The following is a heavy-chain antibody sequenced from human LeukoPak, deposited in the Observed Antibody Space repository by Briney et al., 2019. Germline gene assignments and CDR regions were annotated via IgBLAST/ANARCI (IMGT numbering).Heavy chain of an antibody. V-gene: IGHV1-69*04. CDR3: ASQGVDYYDSSRNAFDI. CDR2: IIPIFGIA. Sequence: SVKVSCKASGGTFSSYAISWVRQAPGQRLEWMGRIIPIFGIANYAQKFQGRVTITADKSTSTAYMELSSLRSEDTAVYYCASQGVDYYDSSRNAFDIWGQGTMVTVSS. CDR1: GGTFSSYA. D-gene: IGHD3-22*01. J-gene: IGHJ3*02.